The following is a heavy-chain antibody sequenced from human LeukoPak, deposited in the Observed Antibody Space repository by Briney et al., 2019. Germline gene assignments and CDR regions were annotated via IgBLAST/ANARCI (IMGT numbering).Heavy chain of an antibody. CDR3: ARCITIFGVVFDSPDAFDI. CDR2: IYYSGST. V-gene: IGHV4-39*07. J-gene: IGHJ3*02. CDR1: GDSISLSFYY. Sequence: PSETLSLTCSVSGDSISLSFYYWGWIRQPPGKGLEWIGSIYYSGSTYYNPSLKSRVTISVDTSKNQFSLKLSSVTAADTAVYYCARCITIFGVVFDSPDAFDIWGQGTMVTVSS. D-gene: IGHD3-3*01.